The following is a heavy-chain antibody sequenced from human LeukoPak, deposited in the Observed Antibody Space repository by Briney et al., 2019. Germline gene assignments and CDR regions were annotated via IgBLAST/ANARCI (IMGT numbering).Heavy chain of an antibody. J-gene: IGHJ6*02. Sequence: GASVKVSCKASGYTFTGYYMHWVRQAPGQGLEWIGRINPNSGGTNYAQKFQGRVTMTRDTSISTAYMELSRLRSDDTAVYYCARVGYYDSSGYYDDYYYYSMDVWGQGTTVTVSS. CDR2: INPNSGGT. D-gene: IGHD3-22*01. V-gene: IGHV1-2*06. CDR3: ARVGYYDSSGYYDDYYYYSMDV. CDR1: GYTFTGYY.